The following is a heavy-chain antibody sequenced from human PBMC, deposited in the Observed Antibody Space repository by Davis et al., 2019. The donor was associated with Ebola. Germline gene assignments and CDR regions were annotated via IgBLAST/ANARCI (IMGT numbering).Heavy chain of an antibody. CDR2: INPNSGGT. J-gene: IGHJ4*02. Sequence: AASVKVSCKASGYTFTGYYMHWVRQAPGQGLEWMGRINPNSGGTNYAQKFQGRVTMTRDTSISTAYMELSRLRSDDTAVYYCAREGSLLWFGELLSPAEYYFDYWGQGTLVTVSS. V-gene: IGHV1-2*06. CDR1: GYTFTGYY. CDR3: AREGSLLWFGELLSPAEYYFDY. D-gene: IGHD3-10*01.